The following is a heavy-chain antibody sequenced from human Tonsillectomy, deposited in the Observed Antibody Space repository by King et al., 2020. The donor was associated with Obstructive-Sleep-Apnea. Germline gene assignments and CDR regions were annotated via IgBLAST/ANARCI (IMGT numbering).Heavy chain of an antibody. V-gene: IGHV3-30*04. J-gene: IGHJ3*02. CDR1: RFTFSSYA. CDR3: ASARGQRLFRFTFDI. Sequence: VQLVESGGGVVQPGRSLRLSCAASRFTFSSYAMHWVRQAPGKGLEWVSVISYDGSEKYHADSVKGRFTISRDNSKNTLYLQMNSLGAEDTAVYYCASARGQRLFRFTFDIWGQGTMVTVSS. D-gene: IGHD6-6*01. CDR2: ISYDGSEK.